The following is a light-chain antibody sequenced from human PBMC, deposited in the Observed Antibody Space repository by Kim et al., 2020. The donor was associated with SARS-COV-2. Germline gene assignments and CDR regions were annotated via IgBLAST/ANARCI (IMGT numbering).Light chain of an antibody. V-gene: IGKV1-5*03. CDR2: KSS. CDR1: QSIDNW. CDR3: QQHKSYPLT. Sequence: DIQMTQSPSSLSASVGDRVTITCRASQSIDNWLAWYQQKPGNAPKLLIYKSSSLESGVPSRFSGSGSGTAFTLTISSLQPDDFATYYCQQHKSYPLTYGGGTKVDIK. J-gene: IGKJ4*02.